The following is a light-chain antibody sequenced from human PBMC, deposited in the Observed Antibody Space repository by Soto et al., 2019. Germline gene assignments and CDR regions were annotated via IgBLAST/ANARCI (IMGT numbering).Light chain of an antibody. CDR1: QSIRYY. J-gene: IGKJ1*01. V-gene: IGKV1-5*01. Sequence: DIQLTQSPPTLSASVGDRVTITCRASQSIRYYLAWYQQMPGKAPKLLIYGASSLQSGVPSRFSGSGSGTEFNLNISSLQPDDFATYFCQHHNSYSQTFGQGTKVEIK. CDR3: QHHNSYSQT. CDR2: GAS.